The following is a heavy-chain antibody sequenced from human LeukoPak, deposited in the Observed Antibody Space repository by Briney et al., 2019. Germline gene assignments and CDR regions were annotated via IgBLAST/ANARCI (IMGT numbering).Heavy chain of an antibody. J-gene: IGHJ5*02. CDR3: AKRSSSWYAGTGYNWFDP. CDR1: GYTFTSYD. D-gene: IGHD6-13*01. Sequence: GASVTVSCKASGYTFTSYDINWVRQATGQGLEWMGWMNPNSGNTGYAQKFQGRVTITRNTSISTAYMELSSLRSEDTAVYYCAKRSSSWYAGTGYNWFDPWGQGTLVTVSS. V-gene: IGHV1-8*03. CDR2: MNPNSGNT.